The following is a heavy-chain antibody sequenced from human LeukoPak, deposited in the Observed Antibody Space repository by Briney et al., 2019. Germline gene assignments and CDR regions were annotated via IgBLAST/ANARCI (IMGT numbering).Heavy chain of an antibody. Sequence: RASVKVSCKVSGYTLTELSMHGVRQAPGKGGEWRGGFDPEDDETIYAQKFQGRVTMTDDTSTEPAYMELSSLRSEDTAVYYCATRTTVVTSYYYYMDVWGKGTTVPVSS. D-gene: IGHD4-23*01. CDR3: ATRTTVVTSYYYYMDV. V-gene: IGHV1-24*01. CDR1: GYTLTELS. CDR2: FDPEDDET. J-gene: IGHJ6*03.